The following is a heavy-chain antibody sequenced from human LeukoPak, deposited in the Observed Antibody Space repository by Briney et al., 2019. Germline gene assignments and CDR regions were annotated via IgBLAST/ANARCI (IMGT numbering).Heavy chain of an antibody. V-gene: IGHV3-30*18. Sequence: PGRSLRLSCAASGFTFSSYGMHWVRQAPGKGLEWVAVISYDRSNKYYADSVKGRFTISRDNSKNTLYLQMNSLRAEDTAVYYCAKSVFRGAVVEEFDPWGQGTLVTVSS. CDR3: AKSVFRGAVVEEFDP. CDR2: ISYDRSNK. CDR1: GFTFSSYG. J-gene: IGHJ5*02. D-gene: IGHD2-15*01.